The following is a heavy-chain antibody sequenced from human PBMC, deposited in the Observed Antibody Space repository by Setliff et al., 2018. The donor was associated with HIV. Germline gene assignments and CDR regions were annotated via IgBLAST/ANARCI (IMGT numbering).Heavy chain of an antibody. CDR1: GYTFTGYY. V-gene: IGHV1-2*02. D-gene: IGHD6-13*01. CDR3: ARDLSLDIAAAGADY. CDR2: INPNSGVT. Sequence: ASVKVSCKASGYTFTGYYMHWVRQAPGQGLECMGWINPNSGVTNYAQNFQGRVTMTRDTSISTAYMELSRLRSDDTAVYYCARDLSLDIAAAGADYWGQGTLVTVSS. J-gene: IGHJ4*02.